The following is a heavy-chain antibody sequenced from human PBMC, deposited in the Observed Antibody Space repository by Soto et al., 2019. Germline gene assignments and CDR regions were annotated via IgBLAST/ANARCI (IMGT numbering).Heavy chain of an antibody. J-gene: IGHJ4*02. CDR3: AKDGSWDGGGGES. CDR2: IIPVFRTS. D-gene: IGHD3-16*01. Sequence: QVQLVQSGAEVKKPGSSVKVSCSASGVTFSSYAFTWVRQAPGQGLEWMGNIIPVFRTSTYAQRFQGRLTISADESTDTVYMELSSIRSEDKAVDFFAKDGSWDGGGGESWGQGTLVIVSS. V-gene: IGHV1-69*18. CDR1: GVTFSSYA.